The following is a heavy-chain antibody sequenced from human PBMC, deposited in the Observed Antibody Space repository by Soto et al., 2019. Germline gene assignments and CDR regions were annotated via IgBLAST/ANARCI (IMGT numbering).Heavy chain of an antibody. CDR2: ISSSSSYI. CDR3: ARDSGYDILTGYHPRDAFDI. D-gene: IGHD3-9*01. CDR1: GFTFSSYA. Sequence: GVLRLSGAASGFTFSSYAMSWVRQAPGKGLEWVSSISSSSSYIYYADSVKGRFTISRDNAKNSLYLQMNSLRAEDTAVYYCARDSGYDILTGYHPRDAFDIWGQGTMVTVSS. J-gene: IGHJ3*02. V-gene: IGHV3-21*01.